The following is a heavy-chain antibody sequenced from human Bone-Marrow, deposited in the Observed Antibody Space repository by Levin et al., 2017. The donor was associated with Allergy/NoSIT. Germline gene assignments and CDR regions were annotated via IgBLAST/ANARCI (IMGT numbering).Heavy chain of an antibody. CDR3: APVGGILVAGLWVDP. CDR2: ISGTVFTT. J-gene: IGHJ5*02. D-gene: IGHD6-19*01. Sequence: LSLTCAASGFSFSTYAMSWVRQAPGKGLEWVSTISGTVFTTYYADSVKGRFIISRDNSKNTLYLQMNSLRAEDTAVYSCAPVGGILVAGLWVDPWGQGTLVTVSS. V-gene: IGHV3-23*01. CDR1: GFSFSTYA.